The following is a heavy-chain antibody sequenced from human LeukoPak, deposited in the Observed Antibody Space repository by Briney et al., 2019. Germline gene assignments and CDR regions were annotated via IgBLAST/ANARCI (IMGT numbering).Heavy chain of an antibody. Sequence: PGGSLRPSCSASGFAFSGREMAWVRQAPGKGLEWVSYISSNGKTILHADSVKGRITISRDNAKKSLYLQLGGLRVEDSAFYYCVRASYTGFDLHFDQWGQGTLVTVSS. V-gene: IGHV3-48*03. CDR3: VRASYTGFDLHFDQ. CDR2: ISSNGKTI. CDR1: GFAFSGRE. J-gene: IGHJ4*02. D-gene: IGHD5-12*01.